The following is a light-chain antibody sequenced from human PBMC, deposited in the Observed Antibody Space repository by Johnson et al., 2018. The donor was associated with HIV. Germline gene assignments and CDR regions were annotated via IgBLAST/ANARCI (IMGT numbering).Light chain of an antibody. V-gene: IGLV1-51*02. Sequence: QAVLTQPPSVSVAPGQKVTISCSGSSSNIGNNYVSWYQQLPGTAPKLLIYENNKRPSGIPDRFSGSKSGTSATLGITGLQTGDEADYYCGTWDSGLSARYVFGPGT. CDR3: GTWDSGLSARYV. J-gene: IGLJ1*01. CDR1: SSNIGNNY. CDR2: ENN.